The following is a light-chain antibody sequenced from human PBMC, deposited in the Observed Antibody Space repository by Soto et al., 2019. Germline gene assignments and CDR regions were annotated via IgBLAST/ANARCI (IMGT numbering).Light chain of an antibody. CDR2: LGS. CDR3: MQALQTPIT. CDR1: QSLLETNGNNY. Sequence: DIVVTQSPLSLPVSPGEPASISCRSSQSLLETNGNNYLDWYLQKPGQSPQLLIYLGSNRASGVPDRFSGSGSGTDFTLKINRVEAEDVGVYYCMQALQTPITFGQGTRLEIK. J-gene: IGKJ5*01. V-gene: IGKV2-28*01.